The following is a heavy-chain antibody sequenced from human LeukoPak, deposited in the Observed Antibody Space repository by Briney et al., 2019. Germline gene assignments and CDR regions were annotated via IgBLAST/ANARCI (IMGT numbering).Heavy chain of an antibody. CDR3: ARLDSGYGKYYFDY. CDR1: GGSFSGYY. D-gene: IGHD5-12*01. V-gene: IGHV4-34*01. CDR2: INHSGST. J-gene: IGHJ4*02. Sequence: SETLSLTCAVYGGSFSGYYWSWIRQPPGKGLEWIGEINHSGSTNYNPSLKSRVTISVDTSKNQFYLKLTSVTAADTAVYYCARLDSGYGKYYFDYWGQGTLVTVSS.